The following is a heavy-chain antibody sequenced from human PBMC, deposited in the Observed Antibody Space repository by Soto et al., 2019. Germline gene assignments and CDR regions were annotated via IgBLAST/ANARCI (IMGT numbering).Heavy chain of an antibody. CDR2: IIPILGIA. CDR3: ARDHGFGEGYGIAV. V-gene: IGHV1-69*08. J-gene: IGHJ6*02. D-gene: IGHD3-10*01. Sequence: QVQLVQSGAEVKKPGSSVKVSCKASGGTFSSYTITWVRQAPGQGLEWMGRIIPILGIANYAQKFQGRVTITADKSTSTAYMELSSLRSEDTAVYYCARDHGFGEGYGIAVWGQGTTVTVSS. CDR1: GGTFSSYT.